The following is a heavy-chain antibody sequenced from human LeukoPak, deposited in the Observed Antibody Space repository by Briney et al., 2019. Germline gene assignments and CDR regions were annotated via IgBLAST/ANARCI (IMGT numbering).Heavy chain of an antibody. CDR1: GGSVSSGSCY. V-gene: IGHV4-61*01. D-gene: IGHD3-10*01. Sequence: SETLSLTCTVSGGSVSSGSCYWSWIRQPPGTGLEWIGYIYYSGSTNYNPSLKSRVTISVDTSKNQFSLKLSSVTAADTAVYYCARDMVRGPLDYWGQGTLVTVSS. CDR2: IYYSGST. CDR3: ARDMVRGPLDY. J-gene: IGHJ4*02.